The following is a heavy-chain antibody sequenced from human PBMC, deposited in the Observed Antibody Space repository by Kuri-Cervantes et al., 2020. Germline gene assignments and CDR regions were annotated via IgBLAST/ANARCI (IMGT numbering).Heavy chain of an antibody. CDR1: GFTFSKFG. Sequence: GGSLRLSCAVSGFTFSKFGMHWVRQTPGKGLEWVAVIADDGSEEYYADSVKGRFRISRDNPRNTLYLQMNSLRDDDTAVYYCAKDALRWRGFFEYWGLGTLVTVSS. V-gene: IGHV3-30*02. D-gene: IGHD4-23*01. CDR3: AKDALRWRGFFEY. CDR2: IADDGSEE. J-gene: IGHJ4*02.